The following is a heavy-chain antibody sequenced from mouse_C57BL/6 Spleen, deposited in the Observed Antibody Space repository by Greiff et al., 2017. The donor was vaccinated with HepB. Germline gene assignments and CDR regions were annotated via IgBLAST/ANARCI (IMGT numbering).Heavy chain of an antibody. D-gene: IGHD2-3*01. J-gene: IGHJ1*03. CDR2: IHPNSGST. Sequence: QVQLKQPGAELVKPGASVKLSCKASGYTFTSYWMHWVKQRPGQGLEWIGMIHPNSGSTNYNEKFKSKATLTVDKSSSTAYMQLSSLTSEDSAVYCCARAEDDYYVDFDVWGTGTTVTVSS. CDR1: GYTFTSYW. CDR3: ARAEDDYYVDFDV. V-gene: IGHV1-64*01.